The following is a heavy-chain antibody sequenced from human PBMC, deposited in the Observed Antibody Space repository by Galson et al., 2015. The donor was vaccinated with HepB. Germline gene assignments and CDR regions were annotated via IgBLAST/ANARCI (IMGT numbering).Heavy chain of an antibody. CDR3: AMATDGFFFFDY. CDR2: IFLGGSNI. CDR1: GFRFTNSW. D-gene: IGHD5-24*01. J-gene: IGHJ4*02. Sequence: QSGAEVKKPGESLEISCTGFGFRFTNSWIGWVRQMPGTGLEWMGIIFLGGSNIYYSPSSRGQVTISADRSMTTAYIQWSSLKASDTAIYYCAMATDGFFFFDYWGQGTLVTVSS. V-gene: IGHV5-51*01.